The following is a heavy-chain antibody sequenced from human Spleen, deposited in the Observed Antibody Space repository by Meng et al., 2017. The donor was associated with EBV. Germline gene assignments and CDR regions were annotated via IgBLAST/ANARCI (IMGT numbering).Heavy chain of an antibody. Sequence: QVQRLQSGAEVKKPGASVKVSCKASGYSFSSYSITWVRQAPGQGPEWMGWINGYNGNTNYAQRFQDRVTMTTDTSTSTAYMELKSLRSDDTAVYYCARGGATYPRYWGQGALVTVSS. V-gene: IGHV1-18*01. CDR2: INGYNGNT. D-gene: IGHD4/OR15-4a*01. J-gene: IGHJ4*02. CDR1: GYSFSSYS. CDR3: ARGGATYPRY.